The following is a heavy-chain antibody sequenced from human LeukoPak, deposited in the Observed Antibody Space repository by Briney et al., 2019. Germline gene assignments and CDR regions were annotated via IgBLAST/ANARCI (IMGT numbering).Heavy chain of an antibody. CDR1: GGSFSGYY. CDR2: INHSGST. D-gene: IGHD3-22*01. J-gene: IGHJ4*02. Sequence: SETLSLTCAVYGGSFSGYYWSWIRQPPGKGLEWTGEINHSGSTNYNPSLKSRVTISVDTSKNQFSLKLSSVTAADTAVYYCARGPYYYDSSGYYRGYWGQGTLVTVSS. V-gene: IGHV4-34*01. CDR3: ARGPYYYDSSGYYRGY.